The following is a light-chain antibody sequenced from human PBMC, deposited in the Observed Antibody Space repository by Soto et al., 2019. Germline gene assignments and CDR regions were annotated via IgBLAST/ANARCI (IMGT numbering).Light chain of an antibody. CDR2: DVT. CDR1: SSDVGGYNY. J-gene: IGLJ3*02. V-gene: IGLV2-14*03. CDR3: SSYTSSSINWL. Sequence: QSALTQPASVSGSPGQSITISCTGTSSDVGGYNYVSWYQQHPGKAPKLMIYDVTNRPSGVSDRFSGSKSGNTASLSISWLQAEDEADYYCSSYTSSSINWLFGGGNQLTV.